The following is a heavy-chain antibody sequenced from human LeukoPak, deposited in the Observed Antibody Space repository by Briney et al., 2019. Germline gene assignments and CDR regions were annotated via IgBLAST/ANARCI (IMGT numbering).Heavy chain of an antibody. Sequence: GGSLRLSCEASGFTVSTNYMSCVRQAPGKGLEWVSIPYSGETTYYADSVKGRFTVSRDSSKNTLYLHMKSLRAEDTAVYSCAGVGDQYHWYLDLWGRGTLVTASS. J-gene: IGHJ2*01. CDR2: PYSGETT. V-gene: IGHV3-53*01. CDR1: GFTVSTNY. D-gene: IGHD2-2*02. CDR3: AGVGDQYHWYLDL.